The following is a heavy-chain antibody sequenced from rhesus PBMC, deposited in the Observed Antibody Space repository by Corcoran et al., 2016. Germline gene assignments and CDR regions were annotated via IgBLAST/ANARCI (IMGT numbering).Heavy chain of an antibody. J-gene: IGHJ4*01. D-gene: IGHD5-24*01. CDR2: IDWDDDK. CDR1: GFSLSTSGMR. Sequence: QVTLKESGPALVKPTQTLTLTCTFSGFSLSTSGMRVSWIRQPPGKALEWLARIDWDDDKYYNTSLKNRLTISKDTSKNLFVLTLTIMDPEDTATYYCARRYSYRGFDYWGQGVLVTVSS. CDR3: ARRYSYRGFDY. V-gene: IGHV2S2*01.